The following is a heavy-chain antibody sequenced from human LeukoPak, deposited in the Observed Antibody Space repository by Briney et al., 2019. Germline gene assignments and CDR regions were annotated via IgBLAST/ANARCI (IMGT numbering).Heavy chain of an antibody. V-gene: IGHV1-69*04. Sequence: SVKVSCKASGGTFSSYAISWVRQAPGQGLEWTGRIIPIFGIANYAQKFQGRVTITADKSTSTAYMELSSLRSEDTAVYYCARVEMATTSRGYYYYYYGMDVWGQGTTVTVSS. CDR2: IIPIFGIA. CDR1: GGTFSSYA. CDR3: ARVEMATTSRGYYYYYYGMDV. D-gene: IGHD5-24*01. J-gene: IGHJ6*02.